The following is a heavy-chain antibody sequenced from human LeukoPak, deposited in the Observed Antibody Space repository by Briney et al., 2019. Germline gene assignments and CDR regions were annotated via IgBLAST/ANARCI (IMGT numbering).Heavy chain of an antibody. CDR2: INHSGST. J-gene: IGHJ4*02. D-gene: IGHD6-6*01. Sequence: SETLSLTCAVYGGSFSGYYWSWIRQPPGKGLEWIGEINHSGSTNYNPSLKSRATISVDTSKNQFSLKLSSVTAADTAVYYCATRASSSSGTYWGQGTLVTVSS. V-gene: IGHV4-34*01. CDR3: ATRASSSSGTY. CDR1: GGSFSGYY.